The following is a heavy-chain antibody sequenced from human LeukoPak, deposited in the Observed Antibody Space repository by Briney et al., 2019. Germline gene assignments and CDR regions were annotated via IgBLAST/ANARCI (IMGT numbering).Heavy chain of an antibody. V-gene: IGHV3-23*01. D-gene: IGHD3-3*01. Sequence: PGGSLGLSCAASGFTFSTYVVTWVRQAPGMGLEWVSTICRAGDCTYYADSVKGRFTISRDNSKNTLYLQMNSLTAEDTAVYYCVREGDYTFDYWGLGTLVTVSS. J-gene: IGHJ4*02. CDR1: GFTFSTYV. CDR2: ICRAGDCT. CDR3: VREGDYTFDY.